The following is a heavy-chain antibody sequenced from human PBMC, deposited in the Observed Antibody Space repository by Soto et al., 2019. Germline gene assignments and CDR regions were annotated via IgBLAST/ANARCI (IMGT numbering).Heavy chain of an antibody. Sequence: QAQLVQSGAEVKKSGASVRVSCKASGYTLTNYGVTWVRQAPGQGLEWLGRVTPYKADTNSAQNLQGRVTMATDTSTNTAYLELRSLRSDDTAVYFCATDGPSNSGNLDAFDIWGQGTMVTVSA. D-gene: IGHD5-12*01. CDR1: GYTLTNYG. V-gene: IGHV1-18*04. J-gene: IGHJ3*02. CDR2: VTPYKADT. CDR3: ATDGPSNSGNLDAFDI.